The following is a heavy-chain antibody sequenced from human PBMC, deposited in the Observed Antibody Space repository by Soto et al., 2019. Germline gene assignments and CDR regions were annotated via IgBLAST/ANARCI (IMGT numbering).Heavy chain of an antibody. J-gene: IGHJ3*02. V-gene: IGHV4-59*01. CDR1: GGSISSYY. CDR3: ARSYDFWSGYGAFDI. CDR2: IYYSGST. Sequence: ETLSLTCTVSGGSISSYYWSWIRQPPGKGLEWIGYIYYSGSTNYNPSLKSRVTISVDTSKNQFSLKLSSVTAADTAVYYCARSYDFWSGYGAFDIWGQGTMVTVSS. D-gene: IGHD3-3*01.